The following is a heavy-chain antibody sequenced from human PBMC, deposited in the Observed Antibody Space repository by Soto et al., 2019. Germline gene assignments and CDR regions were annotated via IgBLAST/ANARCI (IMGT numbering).Heavy chain of an antibody. J-gene: IGHJ3*02. D-gene: IGHD3-22*01. CDR1: GFTFSSYS. V-gene: IGHV3-21*01. CDR2: ISSSSSYI. Sequence: EVQLVESGGGLVKPGGSLRLSCAASGFTFSSYSMNWVRQAPGKGLEWVSSISSSSSYIYYADSVKGRFTISRDNAQNSLYLQMNSLRAEDTAVYYCAREQGRGYDSSGYYYSDAFDIWGQGTMVTVSS. CDR3: AREQGRGYDSSGYYYSDAFDI.